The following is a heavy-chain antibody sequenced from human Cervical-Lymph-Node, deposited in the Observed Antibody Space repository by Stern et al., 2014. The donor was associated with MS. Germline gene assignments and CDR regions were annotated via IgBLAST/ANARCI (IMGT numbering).Heavy chain of an antibody. D-gene: IGHD3-3*01. CDR3: ASGSTYYDFWSGYSYYFDY. Sequence: EVQLVESGGGLVQPGGSLRLSCAASGFTFSSYWMHWVRQAPGKGLVWVSRINSDGRSTSYADSVKGRFPLARNNAKNTLYLQMNSLRAEDTAVYYCASGSTYYDFWSGYSYYFDYWGQGTLVTVSS. J-gene: IGHJ4*02. CDR1: GFTFSSYW. V-gene: IGHV3-74*02. CDR2: INSDGRST.